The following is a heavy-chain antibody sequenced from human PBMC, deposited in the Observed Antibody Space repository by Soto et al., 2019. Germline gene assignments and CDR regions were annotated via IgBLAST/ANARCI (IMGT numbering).Heavy chain of an antibody. Sequence: QVQLVQSGAEVKKPGASVKVSCKASGYTFTNYVITWVRQAPGQGLEWMGWIGAYNGNTNYPQSIQGRVTMSADTSTNTAYMELRSLRSDDTAVSFCARGVTGGLNDYWGQGTLVTVSS. CDR3: ARGVTGGLNDY. V-gene: IGHV1-18*01. D-gene: IGHD3-16*01. CDR1: GYTFTNYV. CDR2: IGAYNGNT. J-gene: IGHJ4*02.